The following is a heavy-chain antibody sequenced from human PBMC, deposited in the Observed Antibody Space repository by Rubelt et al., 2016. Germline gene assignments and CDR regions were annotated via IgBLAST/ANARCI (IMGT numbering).Heavy chain of an antibody. Sequence: QLQLQESGPGLVRPSETLSLTCSVSGGSISSSNYYWGWVRRPPGKGLEWIGSIYYSGTTYYNPSLESRVTMSVDTSKNQVSLKVGSVTAADTALYYCARQLYSGSYYIDYWGQGTLVTVSS. J-gene: IGHJ4*02. D-gene: IGHD1-26*01. CDR2: IYYSGTT. CDR3: ARQLYSGSYYIDY. CDR1: GGSISSSNYY. V-gene: IGHV4-39*01.